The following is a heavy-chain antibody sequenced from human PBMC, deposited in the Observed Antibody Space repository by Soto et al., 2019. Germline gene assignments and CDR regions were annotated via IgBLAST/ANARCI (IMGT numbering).Heavy chain of an antibody. J-gene: IGHJ4*01. V-gene: IGHV2-5*01. D-gene: IGHD5-18*01. CDR2: IYWNDDK. CDR1: VFSLSTIGVG. CDR3: ADYSDRYGLGVYFEY. Sequence: SGPTLVNPTQTLTLTCTFSVFSLSTIGVGVGWIRQPPGKALEWLALIYWNDDKRYSPSLKSRLTITKDTSKNQVVLTMTNMDTVDKATYYCADYSDRYGLGVYFEYWGHRTLVNVS.